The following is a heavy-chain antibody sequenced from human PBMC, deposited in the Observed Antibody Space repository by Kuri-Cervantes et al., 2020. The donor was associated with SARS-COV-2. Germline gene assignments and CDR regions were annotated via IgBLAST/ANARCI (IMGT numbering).Heavy chain of an antibody. J-gene: IGHJ4*02. Sequence: GESLKISCAASGFTFSSYAMSWVRQAPGKGLEWVSAISGSGGSTYYADSVKGRFTISRDNSKNTLYLQMNSLRAEDTAVYYCARERELTFDYWGQGTLVTVSS. CDR3: ARERELTFDY. D-gene: IGHD1-26*01. V-gene: IGHV3-23*01. CDR1: GFTFSSYA. CDR2: ISGSGGST.